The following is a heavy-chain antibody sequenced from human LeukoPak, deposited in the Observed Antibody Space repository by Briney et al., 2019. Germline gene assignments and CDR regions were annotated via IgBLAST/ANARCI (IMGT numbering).Heavy chain of an antibody. CDR1: GGSISRYY. CDR3: ARVPLYCSSTSCWDYFDY. CDR2: IYYSGST. Sequence: PSETLSLTCTVSGGSISRYYWSWIRQPPGKGLEWIGYIYYSGSTNYNPSLKSRVTISVDTSKNQFSLKLSSVTAADTAVYYCARVPLYCSSTSCWDYFDYWGQGTLVTVSS. V-gene: IGHV4-59*01. D-gene: IGHD2-2*01. J-gene: IGHJ4*02.